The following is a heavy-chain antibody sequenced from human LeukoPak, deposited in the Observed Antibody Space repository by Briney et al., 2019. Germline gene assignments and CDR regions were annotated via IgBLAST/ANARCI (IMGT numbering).Heavy chain of an antibody. CDR1: GFTFDDYA. CDR3: SKEGNSGTYLDY. Sequence: PGRSLRLSCAASGFTFDDYAMHWVRQAPGKGLEWVSGINWNGGSIGYADSVKGRFTISRDNAKNSLYLQMNSLRAEDTAFYYCSKEGNSGTYLDYWGQGTLVTVSS. CDR2: INWNGGSI. V-gene: IGHV3-9*01. D-gene: IGHD1-26*01. J-gene: IGHJ4*02.